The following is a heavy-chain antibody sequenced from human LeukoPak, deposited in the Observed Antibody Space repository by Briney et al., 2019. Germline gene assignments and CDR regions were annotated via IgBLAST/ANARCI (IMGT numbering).Heavy chain of an antibody. CDR2: ISAYNGNT. V-gene: IGHV1-18*04. J-gene: IGHJ4*02. CDR1: GYTFTGYY. D-gene: IGHD1-26*01. CDR3: ARAEWELRGRFDY. Sequence: ASVKVSCKASGYTFTGYYMHWVRQAPGQGLEWMGWISAYNGNTNYAQKLQGRVTMTTDTSTSTAYMELRSLRSDDTAVYYCARAEWELRGRFDYWGQGTLVTVSS.